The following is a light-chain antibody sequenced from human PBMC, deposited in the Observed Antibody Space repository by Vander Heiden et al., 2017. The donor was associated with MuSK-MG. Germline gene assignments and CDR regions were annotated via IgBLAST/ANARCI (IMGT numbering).Light chain of an antibody. CDR3: QQYGTSPLT. J-gene: IGKJ3*01. V-gene: IGKV3-20*01. CDR2: GAS. CDR1: QSVSSSY. Sequence: EIVLTPSTGTLSLSPGERPTTSCRVSQSVSSSYLAWYQQKPGQAPRLLMYGASSRATGIPDRFSGSGSGTDFTLTISRLEPEDFAVYYCQQYGTSPLTFGPGTKVDIK.